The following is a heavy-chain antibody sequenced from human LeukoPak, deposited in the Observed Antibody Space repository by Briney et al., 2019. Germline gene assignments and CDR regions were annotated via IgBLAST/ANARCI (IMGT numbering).Heavy chain of an antibody. CDR1: EYSFTSYW. J-gene: IGHJ4*02. Sequence: GESLKISCQASEYSFTSYWIGWVRQMPGKGLEWMGIIYPGDSETRYSPSFQGQVTISADKSISTAYLQWSSLKASDTAMYYCARQSSSGGPEDYWGQGTLVTVSS. V-gene: IGHV5-51*01. CDR3: ARQSSSGGPEDY. D-gene: IGHD2-15*01. CDR2: IYPGDSET.